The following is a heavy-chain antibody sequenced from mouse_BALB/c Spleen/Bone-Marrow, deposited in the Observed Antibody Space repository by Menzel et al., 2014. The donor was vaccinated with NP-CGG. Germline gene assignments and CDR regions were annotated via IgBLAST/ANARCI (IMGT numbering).Heavy chain of an antibody. CDR2: INPSNGGT. V-gene: IGHV1S81*02. J-gene: IGHJ3*01. Sequence: QVQLQQSGAELVKPGASVKLSCKASGYTFTNYYMYWVKQRPGQGLEWIGEINPSNGGTNFNEKFKSTDTLAVDKSSSTVYMQLSSLTSEDSAVYYCTQLGRFAYWGQGTLVTVSA. CDR1: GYTFTNYY. CDR3: TQLGRFAY. D-gene: IGHD4-1*02.